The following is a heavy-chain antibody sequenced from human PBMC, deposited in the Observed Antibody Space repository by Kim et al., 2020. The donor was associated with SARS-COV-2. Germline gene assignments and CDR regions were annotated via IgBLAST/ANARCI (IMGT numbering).Heavy chain of an antibody. Sequence: GGSLRLSCAASGFTFSSYAMHWVRQAPGKGLEWVAVISYDGSNKYYADSVKGRFTISRDNSKNTLYLQMNSLRAEDTAVYYCARDSWELPWAYCGGDCYSEYFQHWGQGTLVTVSS. D-gene: IGHD2-21*01. CDR1: GFTFSSYA. V-gene: IGHV3-30-3*01. CDR2: ISYDGSNK. J-gene: IGHJ1*01. CDR3: ARDSWELPWAYCGGDCYSEYFQH.